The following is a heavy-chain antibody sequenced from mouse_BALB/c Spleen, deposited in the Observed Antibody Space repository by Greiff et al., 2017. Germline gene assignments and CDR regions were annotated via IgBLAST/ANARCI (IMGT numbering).Heavy chain of an antibody. CDR1: GFTFSDYY. Sequence: EVQGVESGGGLVKPGGSLKLSCAASGFTFSDYYMYWVRQTPEKRLEWVATISDGGSYTYYPDSVKGRFTISRDNAKNNLYLQMSSLKSEDTAMYYCAKLRYDYAMDYWGQGTSVTVSS. J-gene: IGHJ4*01. CDR2: ISDGGSYT. D-gene: IGHD2-14*01. CDR3: AKLRYDYAMDY. V-gene: IGHV5-4*02.